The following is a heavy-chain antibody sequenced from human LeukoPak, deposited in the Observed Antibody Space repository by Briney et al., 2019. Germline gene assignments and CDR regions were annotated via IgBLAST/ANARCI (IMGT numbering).Heavy chain of an antibody. Sequence: ASVKVSCKASVYTFTNYAMNWVRQAPGQGLGWMGWVNTNTGNPTYAHGFTGRFVFSLDTSVSTAYLQISSLKAEDTAVYYCARSGGSGSYYARYYYYYMDVWGKGTTVTVSS. V-gene: IGHV7-4-1*02. CDR1: VYTFTNYA. CDR2: VNTNTGNP. J-gene: IGHJ6*03. CDR3: ARSGGSGSYYARYYYYYMDV. D-gene: IGHD3-10*01.